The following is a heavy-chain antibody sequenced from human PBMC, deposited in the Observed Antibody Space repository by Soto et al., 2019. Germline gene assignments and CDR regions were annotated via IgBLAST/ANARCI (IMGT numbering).Heavy chain of an antibody. J-gene: IGHJ4*02. D-gene: IGHD2-21*01. Sequence: QVQVVQSGAEVKKPESSVKVSCKPSGGTFNTYTVNWVRLAPGHGLEWMGRFIPILDMANYAQKFQDRVTITADRSTFTAYIELNSLTSDDTAVYYCAITYCRDNSCPRDFDFWGPGTRVTVSS. CDR2: FIPILDMA. CDR1: GGTFNTYT. V-gene: IGHV1-69*02. CDR3: AITYCRDNSCPRDFDF.